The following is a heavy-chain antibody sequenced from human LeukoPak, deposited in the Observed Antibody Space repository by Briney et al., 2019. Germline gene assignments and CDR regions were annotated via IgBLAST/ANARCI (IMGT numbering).Heavy chain of an antibody. J-gene: IGHJ4*02. D-gene: IGHD6-19*01. Sequence: PSETLSLTCTVAGGSISSYYWTWIRLPPGKGLEWIGYTYDSGYTNYNPSLKSRVTISVDMSKNQFSLKLSSVTAADTAVYYCARVMGSGWTGFDYWGQGTLVTVSS. CDR3: ARVMGSGWTGFDY. CDR1: GGSISSYY. V-gene: IGHV4-59*01. CDR2: TYDSGYT.